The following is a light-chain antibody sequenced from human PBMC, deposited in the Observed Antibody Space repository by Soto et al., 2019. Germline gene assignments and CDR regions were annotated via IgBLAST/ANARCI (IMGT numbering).Light chain of an antibody. J-gene: IGKJ1*01. Sequence: IQLTQSPSSLSASVGDRVTITCRASQDISSYLAWYQQKPAKAPKLLIYAASTLQSGVPSRFSGSASGTAFTLTISSLQHEDFATYYCQQRHSFPRTFGQGTKVDIK. CDR3: QQRHSFPRT. V-gene: IGKV1-9*01. CDR2: AAS. CDR1: QDISSY.